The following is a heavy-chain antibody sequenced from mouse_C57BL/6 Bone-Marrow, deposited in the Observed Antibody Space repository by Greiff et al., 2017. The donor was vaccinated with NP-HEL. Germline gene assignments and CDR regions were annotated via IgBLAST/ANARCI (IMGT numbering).Heavy chain of an antibody. CDR1: GYTFTSYG. V-gene: IGHV1-81*01. J-gene: IGHJ3*01. CDR3: ARGRLRPFAY. D-gene: IGHD2-4*01. CDR2: IYPRSGNT. Sequence: VKVVESGAELARPGASVKLSCKASGYTFTSYGISWVKQRTGQGLEWIGEIYPRSGNTYYNEKFKGKATLTADKSSSTAYMELRSLTSEDSAVYFCARGRLRPFAYWGQGTLVTVSA.